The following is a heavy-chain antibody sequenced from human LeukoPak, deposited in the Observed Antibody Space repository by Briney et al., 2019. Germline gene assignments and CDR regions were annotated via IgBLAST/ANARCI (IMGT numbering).Heavy chain of an antibody. V-gene: IGHV4-59*01. J-gene: IGHJ4*02. D-gene: IGHD1-26*01. CDR1: GGSIGSYY. Sequence: SETLSLTCTVSGGSIGSYYWSWIRQPPGKGLEWIGYIYYSGSTNYNPSLKSRVTISVDTSKNQFSLKLTSVTAADTAVYYCARGVNSGYFDYCGQGTLVTVSS. CDR2: IYYSGST. CDR3: ARGVNSGYFDY.